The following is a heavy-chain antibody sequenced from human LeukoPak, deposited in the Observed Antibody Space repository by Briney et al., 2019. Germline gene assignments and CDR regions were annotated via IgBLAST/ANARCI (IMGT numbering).Heavy chain of an antibody. CDR2: ISGSGGRT. CDR3: AKDLLAATIDYYFDY. J-gene: IGHJ4*02. D-gene: IGHD5-12*01. Sequence: GGSPRLSCAASGFTFSSYAMSWVRQAPGKGLEWVSVISGSGGRTYYADSVKGRFTISRDNSKNTLYVQMNSLRAEDTAVYYCAKDLLAATIDYYFDYWGQGTLVTVSS. V-gene: IGHV3-23*01. CDR1: GFTFSSYA.